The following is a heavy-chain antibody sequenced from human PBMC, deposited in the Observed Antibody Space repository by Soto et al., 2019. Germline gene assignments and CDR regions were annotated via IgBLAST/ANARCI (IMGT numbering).Heavy chain of an antibody. Sequence: AGESLKISCKGSGYDFATYWIGWVRQMPGKGLEWMGIIYPGDSDTKYSPSFQGQVTISVDKSISTAYLQWSSLKASDTAMYYCARQRYISGPTDNDMDVWGQGTTVTVSS. CDR1: GYDFATYW. J-gene: IGHJ6*02. V-gene: IGHV5-51*01. CDR3: ARQRYISGPTDNDMDV. CDR2: IYPGDSDT. D-gene: IGHD6-19*01.